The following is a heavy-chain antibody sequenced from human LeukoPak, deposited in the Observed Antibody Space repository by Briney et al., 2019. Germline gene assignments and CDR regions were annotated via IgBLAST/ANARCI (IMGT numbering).Heavy chain of an antibody. CDR1: GYTFTSYG. CDR2: ISAYNGNT. CDR3: ARDLGGSGSRTSLLFDF. V-gene: IGHV1-18*01. D-gene: IGHD3-10*01. Sequence: GASVKVSCKASGYTFTSYGISWVRQAPGQGLEWMGWISAYNGNTNSAQKLQGRVTMTTDTSTSTAYMELRSLRSDDTAVYYCARDLGGSGSRTSLLFDFWGQGTLVTVSS. J-gene: IGHJ4*02.